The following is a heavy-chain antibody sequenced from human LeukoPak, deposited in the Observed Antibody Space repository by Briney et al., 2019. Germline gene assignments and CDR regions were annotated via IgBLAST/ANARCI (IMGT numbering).Heavy chain of an antibody. CDR3: ARAGDILLVSYFHYYGMDV. D-gene: IGHD7-27*01. Sequence: GGSLRLSCAASGFTFFNYAMSWVRQSPGKGLEWVSIISGSGGNTNYADSVKGRFTISRDNSNNTLYLQMNSLRAEDTAVYYCARAGDILLVSYFHYYGMDVWGQGTTVIVSS. V-gene: IGHV3-23*01. J-gene: IGHJ6*02. CDR2: ISGSGGNT. CDR1: GFTFFNYA.